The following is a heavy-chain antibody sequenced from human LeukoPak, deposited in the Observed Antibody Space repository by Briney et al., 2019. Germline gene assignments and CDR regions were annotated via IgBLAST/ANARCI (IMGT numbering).Heavy chain of an antibody. CDR2: INSDGSST. Sequence: GSLRLSCAASGFTFSSYRMHWVRQAPGKGLVWVSRINSDGSSTSYADSVKGRFTISRDNAKNTLYLQMNSLRAEDTAVYYCARDGPLDSGSYFHAFDIWGQGTMVTVSS. CDR3: ARDGPLDSGSYFHAFDI. D-gene: IGHD1-26*01. V-gene: IGHV3-74*01. CDR1: GFTFSSYR. J-gene: IGHJ3*02.